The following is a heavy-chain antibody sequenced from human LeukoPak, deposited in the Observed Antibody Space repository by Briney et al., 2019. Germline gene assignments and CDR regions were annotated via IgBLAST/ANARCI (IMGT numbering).Heavy chain of an antibody. D-gene: IGHD5-24*01. V-gene: IGHV1-2*02. CDR2: INPNSGGT. Sequence: ASVKVSCXASGYTFTGYYMHWVRQALGQGLEWMGWINPNSGGTNYAQKFQGRVTMTRDTSISTAYMELSRLRSDDTAVYYCARVVDGYIPYDYWGQGTLVTVSS. CDR1: GYTFTGYY. J-gene: IGHJ4*02. CDR3: ARVVDGYIPYDY.